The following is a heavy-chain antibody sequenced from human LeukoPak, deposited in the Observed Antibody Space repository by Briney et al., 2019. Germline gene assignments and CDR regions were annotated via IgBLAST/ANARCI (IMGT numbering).Heavy chain of an antibody. CDR1: AGSMSSNSYY. CDR2: IHYSGNT. J-gene: IGHJ4*02. D-gene: IGHD6-19*01. V-gene: IGHV4-39*01. CDR3: ARHEITVADIDY. Sequence: PSETLSLTCTVSAGSMSSNSYYWGWIRQPPGKGLEWIGRIHYSGNTYYNPSLKSRVTISVDTSKNQFSLKLSSVTAADTAVYYCARHEITVADIDYWGQGTLVTVSS.